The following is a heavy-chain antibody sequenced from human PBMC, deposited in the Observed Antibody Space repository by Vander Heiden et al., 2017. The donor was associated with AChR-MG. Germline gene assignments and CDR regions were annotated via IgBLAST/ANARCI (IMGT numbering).Heavy chain of an antibody. V-gene: IGHV3-30*18. CDR3: AKDLSMVQGVYYFDY. Sequence: QVQLVESGGGVVQPGRSLRLSCAASGFTFSSYGMHWVRQAPGKGLEWVAVISYDGSNKYYADSVKGRFTISRDNSKNTLYLQMNSLRAEDTAVYYCAKDLSMVQGVYYFDYWGQGNLVTVSS. D-gene: IGHD3-10*01. CDR2: ISYDGSNK. J-gene: IGHJ4*02. CDR1: GFTFSSYG.